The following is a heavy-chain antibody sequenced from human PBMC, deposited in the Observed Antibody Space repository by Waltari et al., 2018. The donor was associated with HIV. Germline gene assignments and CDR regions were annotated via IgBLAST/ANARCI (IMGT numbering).Heavy chain of an antibody. J-gene: IGHJ3*01. Sequence: EVQVGESGGGLVQPGGSLRLSCAASGFKFDDYAMHWVRQAPGQGLEGGAGTRWDSDTIGYADSVKGRVTISRDNAKNALSLQMNNLRADDTALYYCAKVGMTAVTSYAIDVWGQGTMVTVSS. CDR3: AKVGMTAVTSYAIDV. CDR1: GFKFDDYA. CDR2: TRWDSDTI. V-gene: IGHV3-9*01. D-gene: IGHD3-16*01.